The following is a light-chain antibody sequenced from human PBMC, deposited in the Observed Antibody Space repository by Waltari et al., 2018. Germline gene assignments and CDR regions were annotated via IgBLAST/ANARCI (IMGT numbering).Light chain of an antibody. CDR2: GAS. J-gene: IGKJ1*01. CDR1: QSVSSSY. CDR3: QQYDSSPWT. Sequence: EIVLTQSPGTLSLSPGERATLSCRASQSVSSSYLACYQQKPGQSPRLLIYGASSRATGIPDRFSGSVSGTDFTLTISRLEPEDFAVYYCQQYDSSPWTFGQGTKVEIK. V-gene: IGKV3-20*01.